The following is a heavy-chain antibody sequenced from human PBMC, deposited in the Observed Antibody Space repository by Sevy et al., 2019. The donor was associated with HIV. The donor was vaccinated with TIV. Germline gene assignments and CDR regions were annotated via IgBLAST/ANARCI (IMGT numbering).Heavy chain of an antibody. Sequence: ASVKVSCKASGYIFTNYGISWVRQAPGQGLEWMGWISGHSGNTNFAQKFRARVTLTTETSTSTAYMELRSLTSDDTAVYFFVRDLIVSCSSWFAEYWGQGNLVNVFS. CDR1: GYIFTNYG. D-gene: IGHD6-13*01. CDR2: ISGHSGNT. V-gene: IGHV1-18*01. CDR3: VRDLIVSCSSWFAEY. J-gene: IGHJ4*02.